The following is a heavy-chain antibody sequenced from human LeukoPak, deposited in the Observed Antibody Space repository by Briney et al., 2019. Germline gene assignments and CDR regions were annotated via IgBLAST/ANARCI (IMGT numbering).Heavy chain of an antibody. CDR1: GGSISSYY. Sequence: SETLSLTCTVSGGSISSYYWGWIRQPPGKGLECIGSVYYSGSTYYNPSLKSRVTISIDTSKNQFSLKLSSVTAADTAVYYCARGRGLSMNWFDPWGQGTLVTVSS. CDR2: VYYSGST. CDR3: ARGRGLSMNWFDP. J-gene: IGHJ5*02. V-gene: IGHV4-39*07. D-gene: IGHD2/OR15-2a*01.